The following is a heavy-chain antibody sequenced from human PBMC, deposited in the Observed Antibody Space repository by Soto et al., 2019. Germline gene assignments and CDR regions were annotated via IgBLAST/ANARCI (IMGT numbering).Heavy chain of an antibody. CDR3: ARDRFGSGSYPDAFDI. CDR2: ISSSSSTI. Sequence: EVQLVESGGGLIQPGGSLRLSCAGSGFIVSSYYMSWVRQAPGKGLEWISYISSSSSTIYYADSVKGRFTISRDNAKNSLYLQLNSLRDEDTAVYYCARDRFGSGSYPDAFDIWGQGTMVTVSS. CDR1: GFIVSSYY. J-gene: IGHJ3*02. V-gene: IGHV3-48*02. D-gene: IGHD3-10*01.